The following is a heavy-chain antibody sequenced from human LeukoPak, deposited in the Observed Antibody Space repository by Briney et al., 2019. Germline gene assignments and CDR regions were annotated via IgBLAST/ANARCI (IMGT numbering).Heavy chain of an antibody. V-gene: IGHV3-23*01. CDR2: ISGSGGST. D-gene: IGHD3-22*01. J-gene: IGHJ4*02. CDR1: GFTFSSYA. CDR3: ARAPYGGNGYTAEVADY. Sequence: PGGSLRLSCAASGFTFSSYAMSWVRQAPGKGLEWVSAISGSGGSTYYADSVKGRFTISRDNSKNTLYLQMNSLRAEDTAVYYCARAPYGGNGYTAEVADYWGQGTLVTVSS.